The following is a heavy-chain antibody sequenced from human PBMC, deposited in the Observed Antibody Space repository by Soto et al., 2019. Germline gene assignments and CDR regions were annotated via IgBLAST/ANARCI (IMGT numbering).Heavy chain of an antibody. D-gene: IGHD1-26*01. CDR1: GFTFSSYG. Sequence: GRSLRLSCATSGFTFSSYGMHWVRQAPGKGLEWVAVISSDGSNNYYADSVKGRFTISRDNSKNTLYLQMNSLRAEDTALYFCASQSGGVYFDYWGQGTLVTVSS. J-gene: IGHJ4*02. CDR2: ISSDGSNN. V-gene: IGHV3-30*03. CDR3: ASQSGGVYFDY.